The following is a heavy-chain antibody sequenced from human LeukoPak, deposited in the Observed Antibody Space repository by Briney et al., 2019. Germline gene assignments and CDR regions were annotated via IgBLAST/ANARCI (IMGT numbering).Heavy chain of an antibody. Sequence: SVKVSCKASGGTFSSYAISWVRQAPGQGLEWMGGIIPIFGTANYAQKFQGRVTITTDESTSTAYIELSSLRSEDTAVYYCARGLTGNYDFWSGYEYYFDYWGQGTLVTVSS. V-gene: IGHV1-69*05. J-gene: IGHJ4*02. CDR1: GGTFSSYA. CDR2: IIPIFGTA. CDR3: ARGLTGNYDFWSGYEYYFDY. D-gene: IGHD3-3*01.